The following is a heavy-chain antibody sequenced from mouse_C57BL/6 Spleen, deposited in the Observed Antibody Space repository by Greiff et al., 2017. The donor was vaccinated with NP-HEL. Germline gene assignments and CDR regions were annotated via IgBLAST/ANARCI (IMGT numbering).Heavy chain of an antibody. CDR2: IDPETGGT. CDR3: TRDSNDDAMDY. CDR1: GYTFTDYE. J-gene: IGHJ4*01. Sequence: VQLQQSGAELVRPGASVTLSCKASGYTFTDYEMLWVKQTPVHGLEWIGAIDPETGGTAYNQKFQGKAILTADKSSSTAYMQLRSLTCEDSAVYYCTRDSNDDAMDYWGQGTSGTVSA. D-gene: IGHD2-12*01. V-gene: IGHV1-15*01.